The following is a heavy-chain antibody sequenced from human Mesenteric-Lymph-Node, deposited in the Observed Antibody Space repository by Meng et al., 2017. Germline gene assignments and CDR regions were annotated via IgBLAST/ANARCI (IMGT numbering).Heavy chain of an antibody. Sequence: QLPESGPGLVKPSRTLSLTCAVSGDSITSGDYSWTWIRQPPGKGLEWIGYIYHGVNIYYTPSLRSRVTISVDKSRNQFSLKLTSVSAADTAVYYCVRDTRRGGGWFDPWGQGTLVTVSS. J-gene: IGHJ5*02. CDR3: VRDTRRGGGWFDP. CDR2: IYHGVNI. D-gene: IGHD3-10*01. V-gene: IGHV4-30-2*01. CDR1: GDSITSGDYS.